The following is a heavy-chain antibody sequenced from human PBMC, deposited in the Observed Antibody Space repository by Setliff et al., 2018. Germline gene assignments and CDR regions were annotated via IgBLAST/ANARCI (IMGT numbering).Heavy chain of an antibody. D-gene: IGHD2-21*01. Sequence: PSETLSLTCTVSGDSISSGGYYRSWIRQHPGKGLEWIGYIYYSGSTYYNPSLKSRVTISVDTSKNQFSLKLSSVTAADTAVYYCARVALVVVIRNAFDIWGQGTMVTV. CDR2: IYYSGST. CDR1: GDSISSGGYY. CDR3: ARVALVVVIRNAFDI. V-gene: IGHV4-31*03. J-gene: IGHJ3*02.